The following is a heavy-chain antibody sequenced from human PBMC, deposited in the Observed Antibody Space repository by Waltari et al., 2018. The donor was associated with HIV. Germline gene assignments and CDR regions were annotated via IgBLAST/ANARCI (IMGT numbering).Heavy chain of an antibody. CDR2: INQRGST. D-gene: IGHD3-3*01. V-gene: IGHV4-34*01. CDR1: GGSFSGYY. Sequence: QVQLQQWGAGLLKPSETLSLTCAVYGGSFSGYYWRWIRQPPGKGLEWIGEINQRGSTNYNPSLKGRVTISVDTSKNQFSLKLSSVTAADTAVYYCARGGSYDFWSHNWFDPWGQGTLVTVSS. J-gene: IGHJ5*02. CDR3: ARGGSYDFWSHNWFDP.